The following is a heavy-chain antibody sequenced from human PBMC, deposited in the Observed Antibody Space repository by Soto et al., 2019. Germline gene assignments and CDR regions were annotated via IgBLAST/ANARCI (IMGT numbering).Heavy chain of an antibody. J-gene: IGHJ4*02. D-gene: IGHD2-2*01. Sequence: QVQLVQSGAEVKNPGSSVKVSCKTSGGTFNSYLIDWVRQAPGQGLEWMGGIIPAFGTAKYAQKFQGRVTITADKSTTTAYMELRTFTSEDTDVYYCARGLDQPPVGLYFYNWGQGTLVTVSS. CDR1: GGTFNSYL. V-gene: IGHV1-69*06. CDR3: ARGLDQPPVGLYFYN. CDR2: IIPAFGTA.